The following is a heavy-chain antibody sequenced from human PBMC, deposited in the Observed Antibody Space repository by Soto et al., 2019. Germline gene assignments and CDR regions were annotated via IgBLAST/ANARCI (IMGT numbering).Heavy chain of an antibody. J-gene: IGHJ3*02. V-gene: IGHV3-30*03. Sequence: QLQLMESGGGVVQPGRSLRLSCAASGFTFSTSDIHWVRQAPGKRLEWVAHISTDTNAQYYADPVRGRFTGSRDNSKNTVYLQMNNLRDEDTAVYYCARGPASGAFDMWGHGTMVIVSS. CDR3: ARGPASGAFDM. CDR1: GFTFSTSD. CDR2: ISTDTNAQ. D-gene: IGHD1-26*01.